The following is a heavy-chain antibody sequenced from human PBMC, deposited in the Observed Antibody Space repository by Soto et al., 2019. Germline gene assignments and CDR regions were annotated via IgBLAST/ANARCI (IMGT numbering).Heavy chain of an antibody. CDR2: ISSTTNYI. Sequence: GGSLRLSCAASGFTFTRYSMNWVRQAPGKGLEWVSSISSTTNYIYYADSMKGRFTVSRDNAKNSVYLEMNSLSAEDTALYYCARESEDLTSNFDYWGQGTLVTV. V-gene: IGHV3-21*01. J-gene: IGHJ4*02. CDR1: GFTFTRYS. CDR3: ARESEDLTSNFDY.